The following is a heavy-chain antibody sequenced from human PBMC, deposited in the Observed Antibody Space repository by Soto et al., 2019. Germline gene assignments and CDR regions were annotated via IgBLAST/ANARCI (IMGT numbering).Heavy chain of an antibody. V-gene: IGHV3-48*01. CDR1: GFTFSSYS. D-gene: IGHD2-15*01. CDR2: LSKSSTTI. CDR3: ARVSLISRVFDS. Sequence: GGSLRLSCAASGFTFSSYSMNWVRQAPGKGLEWVSYLSKSSTTIYFADSVKGRFTISRDNAKNSLYLQMNSLRVEDTAVYYCARVSLISRVFDSWGQGILVTVSS. J-gene: IGHJ4*02.